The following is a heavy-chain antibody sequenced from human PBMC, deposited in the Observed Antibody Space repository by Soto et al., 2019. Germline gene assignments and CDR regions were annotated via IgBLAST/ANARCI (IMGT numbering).Heavy chain of an antibody. V-gene: IGHV4-34*01. Sequence: SETLSLTCAVYGGSFSGYYWSWIRQPPGKGLEWVGEINHSGSTNYNPSIKSRVTISVDTSKNQFSLKLSSVTAADTAVYFCARGGTWIQLWLGYYFDYWGQGTLVTVSS. J-gene: IGHJ4*02. D-gene: IGHD5-18*01. CDR2: INHSGST. CDR3: ARGGTWIQLWLGYYFDY. CDR1: GGSFSGYY.